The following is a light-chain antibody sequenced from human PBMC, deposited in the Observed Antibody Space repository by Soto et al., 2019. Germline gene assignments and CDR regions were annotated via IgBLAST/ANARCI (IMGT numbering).Light chain of an antibody. CDR1: HSVPTNY. Sequence: IVMTQSPGPLSVSPGERATLSCRASHSVPTNYLAWYQQKPGQSPRLLIYGASTRATGIPERFSGSGSGTDFTLTISRLEPEDFAVYYCQDYGRSAWTFGQGTKVDIK. CDR3: QDYGRSAWT. J-gene: IGKJ1*01. V-gene: IGKV3-20*01. CDR2: GAS.